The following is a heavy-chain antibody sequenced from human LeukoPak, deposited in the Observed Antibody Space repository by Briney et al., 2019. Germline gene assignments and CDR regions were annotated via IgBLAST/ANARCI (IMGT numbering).Heavy chain of an antibody. Sequence: SETLSLTCAVSGYSISSGYYWGWIRQPPGKGLEWIGSIYHSGSTYYNPSLKSRVTISVDTSKNQFSLKLSSVTAADTAVYYCGSDNGPLGSRHWYFDFWGRGTLVTVSS. CDR2: IYHSGST. D-gene: IGHD2-8*01. V-gene: IGHV4-38-2*01. CDR1: GYSISSGYY. CDR3: GSDNGPLGSRHWYFDF. J-gene: IGHJ2*01.